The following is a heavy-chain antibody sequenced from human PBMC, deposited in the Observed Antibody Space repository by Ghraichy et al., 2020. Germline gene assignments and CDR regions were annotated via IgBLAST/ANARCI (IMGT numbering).Heavy chain of an antibody. D-gene: IGHD2-8*02. CDR2: ISGGGDT. Sequence: GESLRLSCAASGFSITTYAMSWVRQAPGKGLDWVSGISGGGDTFYADSVKGRFTTFRDNSKSTLYLQMNSLRAEDTAVYYCAKEIGHTGQPCFDVWGQGTLVTVAP. CDR1: GFSITTYA. V-gene: IGHV3-23*01. CDR3: AKEIGHTGQPCFDV. J-gene: IGHJ4*02.